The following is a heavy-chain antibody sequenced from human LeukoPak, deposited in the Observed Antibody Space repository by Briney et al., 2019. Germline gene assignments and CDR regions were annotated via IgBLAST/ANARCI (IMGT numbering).Heavy chain of an antibody. CDR3: ARDDYYDSSGYYYGAFDI. J-gene: IGHJ3*02. Sequence: SETLSLTCTVSGGSISSYYWSWIRQPAGKGLEWIGRIYTSGSTNYNPSLKSRVTMSVDTSKNQFSLKLSSVTAADTAVYYCARDDYYDSSGYYYGAFDIWGQGTMVTVSS. D-gene: IGHD3-22*01. CDR2: IYTSGST. V-gene: IGHV4-4*07. CDR1: GGSISSYY.